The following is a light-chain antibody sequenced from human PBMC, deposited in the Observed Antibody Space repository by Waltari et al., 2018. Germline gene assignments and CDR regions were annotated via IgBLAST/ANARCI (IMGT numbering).Light chain of an antibody. V-gene: IGLV2-11*01. J-gene: IGLJ2*01. Sequence: QSALTQPRSVSGSPGQSVTISCTGTSAVVGDYNSVSSYQQQPAIAPRLTIYDVSERPSGVPDRFSASKSGNTASLTISGLQAEDEGSYHCCSRAGSSVVFGGGTKLTVL. CDR1: SAVVGDYNS. CDR3: CSRAGSSVV. CDR2: DVS.